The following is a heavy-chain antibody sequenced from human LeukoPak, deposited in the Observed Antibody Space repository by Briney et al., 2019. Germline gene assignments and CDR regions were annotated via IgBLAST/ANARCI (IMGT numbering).Heavy chain of an antibody. CDR2: ISSSSSYI. Sequence: GGSLRLSCAASGFTFSSYSMNWVRQAPGKGLEWVSSISSSSSYIYYADSVKGRFTISRDNAKNSLYLQMNSLRAEDTAVYYCARDLMKLRFLEWSKLGYWGQGTLVTVSS. D-gene: IGHD3-3*01. V-gene: IGHV3-21*01. CDR3: ARDLMKLRFLEWSKLGY. J-gene: IGHJ4*02. CDR1: GFTFSSYS.